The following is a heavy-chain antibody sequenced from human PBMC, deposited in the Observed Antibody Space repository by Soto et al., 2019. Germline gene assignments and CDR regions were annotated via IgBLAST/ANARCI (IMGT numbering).Heavy chain of an antibody. J-gene: IGHJ5*02. D-gene: IGHD2-8*01. Sequence: QVQLQESGSRLVRPSQTVSLTCSVSGGSVNSGGYSWSWIRQPPGKGLEWIGFISPSGSPAYNPSLKSRVTISADKSNDQISLELSSVTAADTAVYYCTRGVLAWGPGTRVTVSS. CDR1: GGSVNSGGYS. CDR3: TRGVLA. CDR2: ISPSGSP. V-gene: IGHV4-30-2*01.